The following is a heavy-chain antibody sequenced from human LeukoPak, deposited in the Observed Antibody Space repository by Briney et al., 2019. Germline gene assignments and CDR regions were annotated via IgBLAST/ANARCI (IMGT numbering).Heavy chain of an antibody. Sequence: GASVKVSCKASGGTFSSYAIGWVRQAPGQGLEWMGGIIPIFGTANYAQKFQGRVTITADESTSTAYMELSSLRSEDTAVYYCARGGYYYDSSGYYYGDYWGQGTLVTVSS. CDR1: GGTFSSYA. J-gene: IGHJ4*02. CDR3: ARGGYYYDSSGYYYGDY. V-gene: IGHV1-69*13. D-gene: IGHD3-22*01. CDR2: IIPIFGTA.